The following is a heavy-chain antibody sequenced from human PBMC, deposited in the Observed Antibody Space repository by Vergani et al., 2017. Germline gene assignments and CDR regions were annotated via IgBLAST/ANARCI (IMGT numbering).Heavy chain of an antibody. Sequence: QVQLHQWGAGLLKTSETLSLTCAVSGAAFNSYQWTWIRQSPGRRLEWIGEIDDKGKSICNPTLKSRVTISVDNSKRHFSLHVTSVTAADSAMYYCVRRDYWVGPRTFDFWGAGTPVTVSS. CDR1: GAAFNSYQ. CDR2: IDDKGKS. V-gene: IGHV4-34*01. D-gene: IGHD2-21*01. J-gene: IGHJ3*01. CDR3: VRRDYWVGPRTFDF.